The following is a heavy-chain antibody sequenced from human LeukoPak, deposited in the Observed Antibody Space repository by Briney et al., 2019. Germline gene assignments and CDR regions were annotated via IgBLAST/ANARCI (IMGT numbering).Heavy chain of an antibody. CDR2: INPNSGGT. CDR1: GYTFTGYY. V-gene: IGHV1-2*02. CDR3: ARSSIVGATRSAFDI. Sequence: ASVKVSCKASGYTFTGYYMHWVRQAPGQGLEWMGWINPNSGGTNYAQKFQGRVTMTRDTSISTAYMELSRLRSDDTAVYYCARSSIVGATRSAFDIWGQGRMVTVSS. D-gene: IGHD1-26*01. J-gene: IGHJ3*02.